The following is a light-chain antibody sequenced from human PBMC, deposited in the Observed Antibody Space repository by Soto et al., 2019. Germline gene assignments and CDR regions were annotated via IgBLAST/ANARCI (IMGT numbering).Light chain of an antibody. J-gene: IGLJ3*02. V-gene: IGLV4-60*02. CDR1: SGHSSYI. Sequence: QLVLTQSSSASASLGSSVKLTCTLSSGHSSYIIAWHQQQPGKDPRYLMKLEGSGNYNKGSGVPDRFSGSSSGADRYLTISNLQFEDEADYYCETWDSSNWVFGGGTKLTVL. CDR3: ETWDSSNWV. CDR2: LEGSGNY.